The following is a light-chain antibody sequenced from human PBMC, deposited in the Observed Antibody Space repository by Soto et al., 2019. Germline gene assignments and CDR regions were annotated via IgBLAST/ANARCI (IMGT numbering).Light chain of an antibody. Sequence: DNQMTQSPSSLSASLGDRVTITCRASQGIGVYLAWFQQKPGKVPKLLIYAASTLQSGVPSRFSGSGSGPEFTLTISSLQPEDFATYYCQKYNSAPLTFGGGTKVEIK. V-gene: IGKV1-27*01. CDR2: AAS. CDR1: QGIGVY. CDR3: QKYNSAPLT. J-gene: IGKJ4*01.